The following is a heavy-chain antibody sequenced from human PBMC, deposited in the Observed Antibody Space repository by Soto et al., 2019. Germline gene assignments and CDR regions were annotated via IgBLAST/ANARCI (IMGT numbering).Heavy chain of an antibody. D-gene: IGHD3-16*01. Sequence: QVQLVESGGGLVKPGGSLRLSCAASGFTFSDYYMSWIRQAPGKGLAWVSYISSSGSTIYYADPVKGRFTISRDNAKNSQYLKMNSLGAEDTAVYYCARARIYAPLGSVRGKGTTVTVSS. J-gene: IGHJ6*04. CDR2: ISSSGSTI. V-gene: IGHV3-11*01. CDR1: GFTFSDYY. CDR3: ARARIYAPLGSV.